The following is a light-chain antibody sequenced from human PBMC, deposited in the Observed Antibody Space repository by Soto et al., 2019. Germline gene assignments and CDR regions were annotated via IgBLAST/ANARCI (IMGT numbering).Light chain of an antibody. J-gene: IGKJ1*01. CDR1: QRISTW. CDR3: HHYSRA. CDR2: DAS. V-gene: IGKV1-5*01. Sequence: DIQMTQSPSSLSASVGDRVTITCRASQRISTWLAWYQQKPGKAPKLLIFDASTLESGVPSRFSGSASGTDFTLTITSLQPDDFATYYCHHYSRAFGQGTKVEIK.